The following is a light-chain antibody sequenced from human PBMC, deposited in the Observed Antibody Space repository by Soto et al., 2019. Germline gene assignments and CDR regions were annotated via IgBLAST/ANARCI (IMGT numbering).Light chain of an antibody. CDR3: QTHVV. CDR1: SGHSSYA. V-gene: IGLV4-69*01. J-gene: IGLJ2*01. CDR2: LNSDGSH. Sequence: QLVLTQSPSASASLGASVKLTCTLSSGHSSYAIAWHQQQPEKGPRYLMKLNSDGSHSKGDGIPDRFSGSSSGAERYLTISSLQSEDEADYYCQTHVVFGGGTKVTVL.